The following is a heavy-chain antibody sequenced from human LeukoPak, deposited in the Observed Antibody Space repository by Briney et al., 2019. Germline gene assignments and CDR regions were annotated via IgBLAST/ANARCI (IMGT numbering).Heavy chain of an antibody. CDR1: GYTFTGYY. CDR3: ARASSTSLLPFYYYYMDV. D-gene: IGHD2-2*01. CDR2: INLNSGGT. V-gene: IGHV1-2*02. J-gene: IGHJ6*03. Sequence: ASVKVSCKASGYTFTGYYMHWVRQAPGQGLEWMGWINLNSGGTNYAQQFQSRVTMTRDTSISTAYMELSRLRSDDTAIYYCARASSTSLLPFYYYYMDVWGKGTTVTVSS.